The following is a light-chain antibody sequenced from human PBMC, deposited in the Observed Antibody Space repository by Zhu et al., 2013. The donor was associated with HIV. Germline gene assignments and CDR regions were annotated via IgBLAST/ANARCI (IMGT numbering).Light chain of an antibody. Sequence: EMVMTQSPATLSVSPGERATLSCWTGQSISTNLAWYQQKPGQAPRLLIYDASNRTTGIPARFSGSGSGTDFTLTISSLEPEDFAVYYCQQRSNWPRLTFGGGTKVEIK. CDR2: DAS. CDR1: QSISTN. CDR3: QQRSNWPRLT. V-gene: IGKV3-11*01. J-gene: IGKJ4*01.